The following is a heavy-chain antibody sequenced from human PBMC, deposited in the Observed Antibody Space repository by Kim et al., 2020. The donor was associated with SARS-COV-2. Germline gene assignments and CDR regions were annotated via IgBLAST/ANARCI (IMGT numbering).Heavy chain of an antibody. CDR3: ARLDAYYYGSGSYGPPGYNWFDP. D-gene: IGHD3-10*01. J-gene: IGHJ5*02. V-gene: IGHV5-51*01. CDR1: GYSFTSYW. CDR2: IYPGDSDT. Sequence: GESLKISCKGSGYSFTSYWIGWVRQMPGKGLEWMGIIYPGDSDTRYSPSFQGQVTISADKSISTAYLQWSSLKASDTAMYYCARLDAYYYGSGSYGPPGYNWFDPWGQGTLVTVSS.